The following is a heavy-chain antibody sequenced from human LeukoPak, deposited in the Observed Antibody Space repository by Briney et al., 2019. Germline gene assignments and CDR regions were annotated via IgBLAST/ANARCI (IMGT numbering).Heavy chain of an antibody. CDR1: GGSISSGGYY. Sequence: SQTLSLTCTVSGGSISSGGYYWSWIRQHPGKGLEWIGYIYYSGSTYYNPSLKSRVTISVDTSKDQFSLKLSSVTAPDTAVYYCARLPIRNAFDIWGQGTMVTVSS. J-gene: IGHJ3*02. V-gene: IGHV4-31*03. CDR3: ARLPIRNAFDI. CDR2: IYYSGST. D-gene: IGHD1-14*01.